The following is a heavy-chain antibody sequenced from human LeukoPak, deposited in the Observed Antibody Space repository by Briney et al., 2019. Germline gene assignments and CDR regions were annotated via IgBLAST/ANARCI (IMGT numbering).Heavy chain of an antibody. Sequence: GGSLRLSCAASGFTFSSYAMHWVRQAPGKGLEWVAAISYDGSNKYYADSVKGRFTISRDNSKNTLYLQMNSLRAEDTAVYYCARDYGGNDAFDIWGQGTMVTVSS. CDR3: ARDYGGNDAFDI. J-gene: IGHJ3*02. CDR2: ISYDGSNK. D-gene: IGHD4-23*01. V-gene: IGHV3-30*04. CDR1: GFTFSSYA.